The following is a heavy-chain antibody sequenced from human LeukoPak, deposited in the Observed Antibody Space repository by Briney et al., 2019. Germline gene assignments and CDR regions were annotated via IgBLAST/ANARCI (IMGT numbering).Heavy chain of an antibody. CDR1: GFTSSSYG. D-gene: IGHD2-15*01. CDR3: AKLVVVAATRQNY. V-gene: IGHV3-30*02. Sequence: GGSLRLSCAASGFTSSSYGMHWVRQAPGKGLEWVAFIRYDGSNKYYADSVKGRFTISRDNSKNTLYLQMNSLRAEDTAVYYCAKLVVVAATRQNYWGQGTLVTVSS. CDR2: IRYDGSNK. J-gene: IGHJ4*02.